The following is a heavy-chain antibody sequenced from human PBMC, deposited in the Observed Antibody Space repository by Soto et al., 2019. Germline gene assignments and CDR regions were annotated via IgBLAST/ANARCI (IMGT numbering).Heavy chain of an antibody. CDR1: GYSFANYW. V-gene: IGHV5-51*01. J-gene: IGHJ3*02. D-gene: IGHD3-22*01. Sequence: GESLKISCRGSGYSFANYWIGWVRQMPGKGLEWMGIIYPGDSEIRYSPSFQGQVTISVDKSISTAYLQWSSLKASDTAMYYCARHSGGYYYDSSGYQLGDDAFDIWGQGTMVTVSS. CDR2: IYPGDSEI. CDR3: ARHSGGYYYDSSGYQLGDDAFDI.